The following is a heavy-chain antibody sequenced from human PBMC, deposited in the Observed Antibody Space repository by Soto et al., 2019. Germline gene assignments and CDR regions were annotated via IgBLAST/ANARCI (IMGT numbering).Heavy chain of an antibody. CDR2: VYTSAEGGAT. Sequence: EVQLVDSGGGLVKPGGSLRLSCAASGFSVTNAWMNWVRQAPGKGLEWVGRVYTSAEGGATNYAATVKGRFTISRDDSKNTLYLQMKSLMTEDTAVYYCTTGSVEGLWGQGTTVTVSS. D-gene: IGHD2-15*01. CDR1: GFSVTNAW. V-gene: IGHV3-15*07. CDR3: TTGSVEGL. J-gene: IGHJ6*02.